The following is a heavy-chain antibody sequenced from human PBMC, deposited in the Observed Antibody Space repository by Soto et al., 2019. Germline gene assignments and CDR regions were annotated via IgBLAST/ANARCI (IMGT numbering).Heavy chain of an antibody. CDR2: IYYSGST. CDR3: ARRYGGTFDY. Sequence: QVQLQESGPGLLKPSETLSLTCTVSGGSISSHCWSWLRQPPGKGLEWIGYIYYSGSTNYNPSLKSRVTISVDTSKNQFSLKLSSVTAADTAVYYCARRYGGTFDYWGQGTLVTVSS. J-gene: IGHJ4*02. D-gene: IGHD2-15*01. CDR1: GGSISSHC. V-gene: IGHV4-59*08.